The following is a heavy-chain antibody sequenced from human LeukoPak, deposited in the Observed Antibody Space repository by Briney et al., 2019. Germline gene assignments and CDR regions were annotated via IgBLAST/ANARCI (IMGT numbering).Heavy chain of an antibody. V-gene: IGHV1-8*01. D-gene: IGHD2-2*01. J-gene: IGHJ4*02. CDR1: GYTFTSYD. CDR2: MNPKSGNT. Sequence: ASVRVSCKASGYTFTSYDINWVRQAPGQGGGWMGWMNPKSGNTGYTQKFQGRVTITRNTARRKAYMEMRRVRCGETAVYYCASTPTYCSSTSCHPLDYWGQGTLVTVSS. CDR3: ASTPTYCSSTSCHPLDY.